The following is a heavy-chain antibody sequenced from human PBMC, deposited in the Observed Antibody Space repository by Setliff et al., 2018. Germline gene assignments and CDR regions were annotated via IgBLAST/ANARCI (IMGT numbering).Heavy chain of an antibody. CDR2: IDWDDDK. V-gene: IGHV2-70*04. J-gene: IGHJ4*02. CDR3: ARSPSGEFDY. CDR1: GFSLSTSGMR. D-gene: IGHD1-26*01. Sequence: ESGPTLVNPTQTLALTCTFSGFSLSTSGMRVSWIRQPPGKALEWLARIDWDDDKFYSTSLKTRLTLSEDTSKNQVVLTMTNMDPVDTATYYCARSPSGEFDYWGQGTLVTVAS.